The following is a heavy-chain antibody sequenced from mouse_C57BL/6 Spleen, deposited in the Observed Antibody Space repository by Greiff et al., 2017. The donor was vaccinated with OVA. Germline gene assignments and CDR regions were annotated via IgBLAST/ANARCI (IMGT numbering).Heavy chain of an antibody. J-gene: IGHJ1*03. V-gene: IGHV1-42*01. CDR1: GYSFTGYY. D-gene: IGHD2-5*01. Sequence: EVQLQQSGPELVKPGASVKISCKASGYSFTGYYMNWVKQSPEKSLEWIGAINPSTGGTTYNQKFKAKATLTVDKSSSTAYMQLKSLTSEDSAVYYCARWSNNWNFDVWGTGTTVTVSS. CDR2: INPSTGGT. CDR3: ARWSNNWNFDV.